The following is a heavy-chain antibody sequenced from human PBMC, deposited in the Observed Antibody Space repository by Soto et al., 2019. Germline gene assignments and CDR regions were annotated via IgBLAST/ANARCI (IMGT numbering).Heavy chain of an antibody. CDR2: IYYSGST. CDR3: ARGGRDGDNSPYGMDV. J-gene: IGHJ6*02. D-gene: IGHD1-1*01. Sequence: PSETLSLTCTVSGGSISSGGYYWSWIRQHPGKGLEWIGYIYYSGSTYYNPSLKSRVTISVDTSKNQFSLKLSSVTAADTAVYYCARGGRDGDNSPYGMDVWGQGTTVTVSS. CDR1: GGSISSGGYY. V-gene: IGHV4-31*03.